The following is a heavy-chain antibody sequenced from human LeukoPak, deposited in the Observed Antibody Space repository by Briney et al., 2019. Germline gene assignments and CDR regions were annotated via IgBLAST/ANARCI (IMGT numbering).Heavy chain of an antibody. Sequence: SETLSLTCTVSGGSISSGSYYWSWIRQPAGKGLEWIGRIYTSGSTNYNRSLKSRVTISVDTSKNQFSLKLSSVTAADTAVYYCARDRSGSYGDWFDPWGQGTLVTVSS. CDR3: ARDRSGSYGDWFDP. J-gene: IGHJ5*02. D-gene: IGHD1-26*01. V-gene: IGHV4-61*02. CDR1: GGSISSGSYY. CDR2: IYTSGST.